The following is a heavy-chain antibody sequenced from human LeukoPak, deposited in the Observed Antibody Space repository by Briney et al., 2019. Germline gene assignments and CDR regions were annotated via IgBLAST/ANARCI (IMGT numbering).Heavy chain of an antibody. CDR1: GFTFSDYY. CDR2: ISSSGSTI. J-gene: IGHJ4*02. D-gene: IGHD6-19*01. CDR3: ASWGIAVAGTLVMSKGFDY. V-gene: IGHV3-11*04. Sequence: GGSLRLSCAASGFTFSDYYMSWIRQAPGKGLEWVSYISSSGSTIYYADSVKGRFTISRDNAKNSLYLQMNSLRAEDTAVYYCASWGIAVAGTLVMSKGFDYWGQGTLVTVSS.